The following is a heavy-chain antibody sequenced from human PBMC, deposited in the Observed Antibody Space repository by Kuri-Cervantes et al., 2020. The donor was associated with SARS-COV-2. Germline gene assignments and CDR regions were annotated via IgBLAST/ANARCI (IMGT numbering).Heavy chain of an antibody. J-gene: IGHJ5*02. V-gene: IGHV5-51*01. CDR1: GYSFTSYW. CDR2: IYPGDSDT. D-gene: IGHD2-2*02. Sequence: GESLKISCKGSGYSFTSYWIGWVRQMPGKGLEWMGIIYPGDSDTRYSPSFQGQVTISADKSISTAYLQMNSLRAEDTAVYYCAKDLTFVVAAPAVIRATKALPITWGQGTLVTVSS. CDR3: AKDLTFVVAAPAVIRATKALPIT.